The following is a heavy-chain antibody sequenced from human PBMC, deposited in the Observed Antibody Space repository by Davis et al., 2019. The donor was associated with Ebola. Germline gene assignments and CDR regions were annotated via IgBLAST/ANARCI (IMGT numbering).Heavy chain of an antibody. CDR2: IYSGGST. V-gene: IGHV3-53*01. CDR1: GFTVSSNY. J-gene: IGHJ4*02. D-gene: IGHD3-10*01. CDR3: ARDVGLQFGPGFDY. Sequence: PGGSLRLSCAASGFTVSSNYMSWVRQAPGKGLEWVSVIYSGGSTYYADSVKGRFTISRDNSKNTLYLQMNSLRAEDTAVYYCARDVGLQFGPGFDYWGQGTLVTVSS.